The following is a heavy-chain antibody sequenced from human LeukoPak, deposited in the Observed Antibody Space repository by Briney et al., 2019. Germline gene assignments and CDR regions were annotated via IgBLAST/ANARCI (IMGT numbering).Heavy chain of an antibody. CDR2: IWYDGSNK. Sequence: PGGSLRHSCAASGFTFISYGMHWVRQAPGKGLEWVAVIWYDGSNKYYADSVKGRFTISRDNSKNTLYLQMNSLRAEDTAVYYCAREHSPFSQWLLSLYDYWGQGTLVTVSS. D-gene: IGHD6-19*01. CDR1: GFTFISYG. J-gene: IGHJ4*02. V-gene: IGHV3-33*01. CDR3: AREHSPFSQWLLSLYDY.